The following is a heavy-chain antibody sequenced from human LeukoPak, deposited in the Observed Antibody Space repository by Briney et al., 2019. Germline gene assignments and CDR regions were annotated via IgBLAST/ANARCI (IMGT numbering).Heavy chain of an antibody. CDR3: ARQTAMGRSGDY. J-gene: IGHJ4*02. D-gene: IGHD5-18*01. Sequence: GESLKISCKASGYSFTSYWIGWVRQMPGKGLEWMGIIDPSDSETRYTPSFQGQVTISVDRSLTTADLQWNSLRASDTAMYYCARQTAMGRSGDYWGQGTLVTVSS. CDR2: IDPSDSET. CDR1: GYSFTSYW. V-gene: IGHV5-51*01.